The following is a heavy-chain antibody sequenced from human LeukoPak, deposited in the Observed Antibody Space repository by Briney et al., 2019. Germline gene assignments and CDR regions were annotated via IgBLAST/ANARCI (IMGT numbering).Heavy chain of an antibody. D-gene: IGHD1/OR15-1a*01. CDR1: GFTFSSYD. Sequence: GGSLRPSCAASGFTFSSYDMTWVRQAPGKGLEWVSAISASGGSTFYADSVKGRFTISRDNSKNTLSLQMNSLRAEDTAVYYCAKGTANIDYWGQGTLVTVSS. J-gene: IGHJ4*02. CDR2: ISASGGST. V-gene: IGHV3-23*01. CDR3: AKGTANIDY.